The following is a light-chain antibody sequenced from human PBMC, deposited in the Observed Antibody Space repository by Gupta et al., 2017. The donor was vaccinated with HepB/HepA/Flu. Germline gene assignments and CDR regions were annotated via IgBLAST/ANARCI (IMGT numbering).Light chain of an antibody. CDR3: SSYISSHSLVV. V-gene: IGLV2-14*03. CDR1: SSDVGASDC. Sequence: QSALPQPASVSGSPGQSITISCTGTSSDVGASDCVSWYQQHPGKAPKLIIYDVSHRPPGFSYRFSASKFGSTASLTISGLQPEDEATYYCSSYISSHSLVVFGEGTKVTVL. J-gene: IGLJ2*01. CDR2: DVS.